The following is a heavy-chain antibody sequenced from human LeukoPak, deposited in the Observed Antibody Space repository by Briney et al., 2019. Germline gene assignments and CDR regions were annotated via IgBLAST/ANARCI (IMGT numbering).Heavy chain of an antibody. CDR2: ISSSGSTI. CDR1: GFTFSDYY. D-gene: IGHD6-6*01. CDR3: ARDHLAPYFASYSSSSGTFDN. V-gene: IGHV3-11*04. J-gene: IGHJ4*02. Sequence: AGGSLRLSCAASGFTFSDYYMSWIRQAPGKGLEWVSYISSSGSTIYYADSVKGRFTISRDNAKNSLYLQMNGLRAEDTAVYYCARDHLAPYFASYSSSSGTFDNWGQGTLVTVSS.